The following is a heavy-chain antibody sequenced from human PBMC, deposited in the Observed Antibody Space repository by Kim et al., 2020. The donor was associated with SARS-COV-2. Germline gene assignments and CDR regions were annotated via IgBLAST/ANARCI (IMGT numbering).Heavy chain of an antibody. J-gene: IGHJ6*03. V-gene: IGHV3-30-3*01. D-gene: IGHD3-10*01. CDR3: ARDPWSRPRGLTYSYY. Sequence: GGSLRLSCAASGFTFSSCAIHWVRQAPGKGLEWVAVISYDGSNKNYADSVKGRFTISRDNSKNTLYLQMNSLRAEDTALYYCARDPWSRPRGLTYSYY. CDR2: ISYDGSNK. CDR1: GFTFSSCA.